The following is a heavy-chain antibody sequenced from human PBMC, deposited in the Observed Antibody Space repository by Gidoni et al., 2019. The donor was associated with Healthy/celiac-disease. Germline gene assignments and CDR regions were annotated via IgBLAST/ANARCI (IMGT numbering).Heavy chain of an antibody. CDR2: IYTSGST. CDR3: AREVWRMGGYDYFDY. D-gene: IGHD5-12*01. J-gene: IGHJ4*02. V-gene: IGHV4-61*02. CDR1: GGSISSGSYY. Sequence: QVQLQESGPGLVKPSQTLSLTCTVSGGSISSGSYYWSWIRQPAGKGLEWIGRIYTSGSTNYNPSLKSRVTISVDTSKNQFSLKLSSVTAADTAVYYCAREVWRMGGYDYFDYWGQGTLVTVSS.